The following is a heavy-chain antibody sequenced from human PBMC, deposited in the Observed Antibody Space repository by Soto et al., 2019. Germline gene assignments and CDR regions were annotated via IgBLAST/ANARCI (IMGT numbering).Heavy chain of an antibody. V-gene: IGHV4-31*03. Sequence: QVQLQESGPGLVKPSQSLSLTCTVSGDSVSSGGYYWSCIRQHPGKGLEWIGYIYYSGSTYYNRSLKSRVIISVDTTKNQFSLQLSSVTAADTAVYYCARGSTVATILFDYWGQGTLVTVSS. J-gene: IGHJ4*02. CDR3: ARGSTVATILFDY. CDR2: IYYSGST. D-gene: IGHD2-15*01. CDR1: GDSVSSGGYY.